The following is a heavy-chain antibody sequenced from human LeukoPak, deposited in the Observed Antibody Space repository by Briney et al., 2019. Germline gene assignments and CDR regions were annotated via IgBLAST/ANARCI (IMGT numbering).Heavy chain of an antibody. D-gene: IGHD3-22*01. CDR3: ARRGYYYDSSGYYYYGMDV. J-gene: IGHJ6*02. Sequence: PSETLSLTCTVSGGSISSYYWSWIRQPPGKGLEWIGYIYYSGSTNYNPSLKSRVTISVDTSKNQFSLKLSSVTAADTAVYYCARRGYYYDSSGYYYYGMDVWGQGTTVTVSS. V-gene: IGHV4-59*08. CDR1: GGSISSYY. CDR2: IYYSGST.